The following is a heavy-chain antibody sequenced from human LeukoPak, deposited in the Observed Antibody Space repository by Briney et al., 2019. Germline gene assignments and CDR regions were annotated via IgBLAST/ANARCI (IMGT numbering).Heavy chain of an antibody. J-gene: IGHJ4*02. CDR2: ISSSGSTI. V-gene: IGHV3-11*01. CDR3: ARAVTTDLYYFDY. CDR1: GFTFSDYY. Sequence: GGSLRLSCAASGFTFSDYYMGWVRQAPGKGVEWGSYISSSGSTIYYADSVKGRFTTSRDNAKNSLYLQITSLRAEDTAVYYCARAVTTDLYYFDYWGPGTLVTVSS. D-gene: IGHD4-17*01.